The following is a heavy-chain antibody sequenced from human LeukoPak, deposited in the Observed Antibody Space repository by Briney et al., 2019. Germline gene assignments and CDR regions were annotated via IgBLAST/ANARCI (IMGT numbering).Heavy chain of an antibody. CDR2: MNPNSGNT. J-gene: IGHJ4*02. D-gene: IGHD3-3*01. CDR3: ARGIDFRSGYYDGMDV. CDR1: GYTFTSYD. V-gene: IGHV1-8*01. Sequence: GASVKVSCKASGYTFTSYDINWVRQATGQGLEWMGWMNPNSGNTGCAQKFQGRVTMTRNTSISTAYMELSSLRSEDTAVYYCARGIDFRSGYYDGMDVWGQGTLVTVSS.